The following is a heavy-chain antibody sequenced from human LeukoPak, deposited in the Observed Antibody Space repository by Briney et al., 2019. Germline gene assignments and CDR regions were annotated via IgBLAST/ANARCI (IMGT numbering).Heavy chain of an antibody. J-gene: IGHJ5*02. Sequence: ASVKVSCKASGYTFTGYYMHWVRQAPGQGLEWMGWINPNSGGTNYAQKFQDRVTMTRDTSISTAYMELSRLRSDDTAVYYCARDQLVYYDFWSGYYTGDWFDPWGQGTLVTVSS. CDR1: GYTFTGYY. CDR3: ARDQLVYYDFWSGYYTGDWFDP. V-gene: IGHV1-2*02. CDR2: INPNSGGT. D-gene: IGHD3-3*01.